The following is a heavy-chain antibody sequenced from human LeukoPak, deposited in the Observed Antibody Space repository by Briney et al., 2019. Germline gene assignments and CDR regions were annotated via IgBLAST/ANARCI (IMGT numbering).Heavy chain of an antibody. V-gene: IGHV4-59*01. J-gene: IGHJ6*02. CDR2: IYYSGST. CDR1: GGSISSYY. D-gene: IGHD1-1*01. CDR3: ARARLDDGMDV. Sequence: PSETLSLTCTVSGGSISSYYWSWIRQPPGKGLERIGYIYYSGSTNYSPSLKSRVTISVDTSKNQFSLKLSSVTAADTAVYYCARARLDDGMDVWGQGTTVTVSS.